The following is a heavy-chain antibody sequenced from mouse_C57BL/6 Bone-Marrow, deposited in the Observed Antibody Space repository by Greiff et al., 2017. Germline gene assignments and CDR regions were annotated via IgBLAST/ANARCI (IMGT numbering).Heavy chain of an antibody. CDR2: IYPGDGDT. J-gene: IGHJ1*03. CDR3: ARNGVYYYGYWYFDV. V-gene: IGHV1-82*01. CDR1: GYAFSSSW. Sequence: LVESGPELVKPGASVKISCKASGYAFSSSWMNWVKQRPGKGLEWIGRIYPGDGDTNYNGKFKGKATLTADKSSSTAYMQLSSLTSEDSAVYFCARNGVYYYGYWYFDVWGTGTTVTVSS. D-gene: IGHD1-1*01.